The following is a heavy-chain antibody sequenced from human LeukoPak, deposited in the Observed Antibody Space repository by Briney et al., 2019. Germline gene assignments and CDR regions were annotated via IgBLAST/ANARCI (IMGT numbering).Heavy chain of an antibody. CDR1: GFTFGDHA. J-gene: IGHJ4*02. CDR3: ASGRELSLYYFDY. V-gene: IGHV3-53*01. Sequence: GGSLRLSCTTSGFTFGDHAMSWVRQAPGKGLEWVSVIYSGGSTYYADSVKGRFTISRDNSKNTLYLQMNSLRAEDTAVYYCASGRELSLYYFDYWGQGTLVTVSS. CDR2: IYSGGST. D-gene: IGHD3-16*02.